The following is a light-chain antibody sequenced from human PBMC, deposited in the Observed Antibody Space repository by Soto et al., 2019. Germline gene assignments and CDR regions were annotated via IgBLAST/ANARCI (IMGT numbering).Light chain of an antibody. V-gene: IGKV3-15*01. Sequence: EIVMTQSPATLSVSPGETATLSCRASQIVGSAVAWYQHKPGQAPRLLIVAASIRAPGVPGRFSGGGSGTEFTFTISSLQSEDFAVYYCQQYRNWPPLTFGGGTTVEIK. CDR1: QIVGSA. CDR2: AAS. CDR3: QQYRNWPPLT. J-gene: IGKJ4*01.